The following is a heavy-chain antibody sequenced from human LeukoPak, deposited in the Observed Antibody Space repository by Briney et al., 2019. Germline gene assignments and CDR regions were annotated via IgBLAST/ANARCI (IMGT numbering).Heavy chain of an antibody. CDR2: ISSYGGST. CDR1: GVTFSSDA. V-gene: IGHV3-64D*06. D-gene: IGHD5-18*01. J-gene: IGHJ4*02. CDR3: AKTKGYSYGYYFDY. Sequence: PGGSQRLSCSASGVTFSSDAMHWARQAPGKGLEYVSGISSYGGSTYYAVSVKGRFTISRDNSKNTVYLQMSSLRAEDTAVYYCAKTKGYSYGYYFDYWGQGTLVTVSS.